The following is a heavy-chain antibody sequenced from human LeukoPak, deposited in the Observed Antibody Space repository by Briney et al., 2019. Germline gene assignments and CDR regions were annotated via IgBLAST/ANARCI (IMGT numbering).Heavy chain of an antibody. Sequence: GESLKISWKGSGYSFTTYWFAWVGQMPGKDLEWMGIIYPGDSDTRYSPSFEGQVTMSADKSISTAYLQWSSLKASDTAIYYCARVVNLSFDYWGKGTLVTVSS. CDR3: ARVVNLSFDY. V-gene: IGHV5-51*01. CDR2: IYPGDSDT. CDR1: GYSFTTYW. D-gene: IGHD2-21*01. J-gene: IGHJ4*02.